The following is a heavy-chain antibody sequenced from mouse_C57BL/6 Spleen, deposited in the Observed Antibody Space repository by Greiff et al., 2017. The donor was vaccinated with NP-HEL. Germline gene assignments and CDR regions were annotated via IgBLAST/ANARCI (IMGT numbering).Heavy chain of an antibody. Sequence: QVQLQQPGAELVKPGASVKLSCKASGYTFTSYWMHWVKQRPGQGLEWIGMIHPNSGSTNYNEKFKSKATLTVDKSSSTAYMQLSSLTSEDSAVYYGASYYGSSRAWFAYWGQGTLVTVSA. V-gene: IGHV1-64*01. CDR1: GYTFTSYW. CDR2: IHPNSGST. D-gene: IGHD1-1*01. CDR3: ASYYGSSRAWFAY. J-gene: IGHJ3*01.